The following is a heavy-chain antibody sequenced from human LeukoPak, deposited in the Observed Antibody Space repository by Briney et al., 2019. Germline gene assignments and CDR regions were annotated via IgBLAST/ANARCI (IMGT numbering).Heavy chain of an antibody. D-gene: IGHD2-15*01. V-gene: IGHV3-11*04. CDR3: ARGSPFGMVAVRLDY. J-gene: IGHJ4*02. CDR1: GFTFSDYY. Sequence: PGGSLRLSCAASGFTFSDYYMSWIRQAPGKGLEWVSYISSSGSTIYYADSVKGRFTISRDNSKNTLYLQMNSLRAEDTAVYYCARGSPFGMVAVRLDYWGQGTLVTVSS. CDR2: ISSSGSTI.